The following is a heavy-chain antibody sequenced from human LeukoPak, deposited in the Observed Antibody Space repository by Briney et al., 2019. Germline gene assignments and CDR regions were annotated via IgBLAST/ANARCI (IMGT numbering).Heavy chain of an antibody. D-gene: IGHD3-10*01. CDR1: GGSISSSSYY. CDR2: IYYSGST. Sequence: PSETLSLTCTVSGGSISSSSYYWGWIRQPPGKGLEWIGSIYYSGSTYYNPSLKSRVTISVDTSKNQFSLKLSSVTAADTAVYYCARLSQKATMVRGVYYLDYWGQGTLVTVSS. V-gene: IGHV4-39*01. CDR3: ARLSQKATMVRGVYYLDY. J-gene: IGHJ4*02.